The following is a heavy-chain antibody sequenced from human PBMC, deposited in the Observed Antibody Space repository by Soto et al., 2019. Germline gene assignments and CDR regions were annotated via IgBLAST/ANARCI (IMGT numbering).Heavy chain of an antibody. V-gene: IGHV1-2*02. D-gene: IGHD2-2*02. CDR1: GYTFTGYY. CDR2: INPNSGGT. Sequence: XSVKVSCKASGYTFTGYYMHWVRQAPGQGLEWMGWINPNSGGTNYAQKFQGRVTMTRDTSISTAYMELSRLRSDDTAVYYCASGCSSNSCDINYYYGMDVRGQGTTVTVYS. J-gene: IGHJ6*01. CDR3: ASGCSSNSCDINYYYGMDV.